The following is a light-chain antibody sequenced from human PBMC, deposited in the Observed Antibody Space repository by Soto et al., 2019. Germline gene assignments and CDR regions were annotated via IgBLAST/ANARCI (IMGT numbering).Light chain of an antibody. CDR3: QQYNDWPT. Sequence: EKVMKQSPATPSVTKGERDTVSFSASQSVTSTLAWYQLKPGQAPRLLIYGASTRATGIPARFSGSGSGTEFTLTISSLQSEDFAVYYCQQYNDWPTFGQGTKVDI. J-gene: IGKJ1*01. CDR1: QSVTST. V-gene: IGKV3-15*01. CDR2: GAS.